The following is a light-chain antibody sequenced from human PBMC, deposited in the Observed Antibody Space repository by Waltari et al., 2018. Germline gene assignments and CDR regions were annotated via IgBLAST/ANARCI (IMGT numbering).Light chain of an antibody. J-gene: IGLJ1*01. Sequence: HSALTQPASVSASPGQSIHISCTGTIRDVGGSNYVSWYQQHPGDVPRLLIYDVVKRPSGVSSRFSGSNSDNTARLTISGLQAADEAHYYCSSFTSSSSFVFGSGTKVTV. CDR1: IRDVGGSNY. V-gene: IGLV2-14*03. CDR3: SSFTSSSSFV. CDR2: DVV.